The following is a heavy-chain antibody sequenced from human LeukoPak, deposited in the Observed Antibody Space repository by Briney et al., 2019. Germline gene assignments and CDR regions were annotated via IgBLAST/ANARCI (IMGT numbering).Heavy chain of an antibody. D-gene: IGHD3-10*01. V-gene: IGHV1-2*02. CDR2: INPNSGGT. CDR1: GYTFTSYG. J-gene: IGHJ5*02. CDR3: ARSARITMVRGVSDWFDP. Sequence: ASVKVSCKASGYTFTSYGISWVRQAPGQGREWMGWINPNSGGTNYAQKFQGRVTMTRDTSISTAYMELSRLRSDDTAVYYCARSARITMVRGVSDWFDPWGQGTLVTVSS.